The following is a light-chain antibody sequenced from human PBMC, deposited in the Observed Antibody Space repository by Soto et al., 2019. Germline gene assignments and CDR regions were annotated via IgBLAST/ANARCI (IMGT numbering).Light chain of an antibody. CDR1: QYINTT. V-gene: IGKV3-11*01. CDR3: HQRQSWPRT. Sequence: IVLTQSPSTLSSFPGDRVTLSCRASQYINTTLAWYQHRPVQAPRLLIYQTSLRAAGIPARFSASGSGTDFTHTISDLQSEDFALYYCHQRQSWPRTFGQGTKVDSK. J-gene: IGKJ1*01. CDR2: QTS.